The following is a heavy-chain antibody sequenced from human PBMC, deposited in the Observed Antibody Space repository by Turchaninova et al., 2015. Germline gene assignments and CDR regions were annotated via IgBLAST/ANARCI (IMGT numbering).Heavy chain of an antibody. Sequence: VHLVEFGGGVVQPGRSLRLSWAASGFTFCTHGLLWVRQAPGKGLEWVAIITYEGSNKYYVDSVKGRFTISRDNSKNTLYLQMSSLRVEDTAVYYCARQTPAYNDYLYGMDVWGQGTTVIVSS. CDR2: ITYEGSNK. V-gene: IGHV3-30*03. D-gene: IGHD5-24*01. J-gene: IGHJ6*02. CDR1: GFTFCTHG. CDR3: ARQTPAYNDYLYGMDV.